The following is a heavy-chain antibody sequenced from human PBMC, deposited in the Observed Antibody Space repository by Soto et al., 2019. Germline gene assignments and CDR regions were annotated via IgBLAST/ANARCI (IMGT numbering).Heavy chain of an antibody. CDR3: ARNFYSGYDSYYYYGMDV. CDR2: TYYRSKWYN. J-gene: IGHJ6*02. Sequence: SQTLSLTCAISGDSVSSNSAAWNWIRQSPSRGLEWLGRTYYRSKWYNDYAVSVKSRITINPDTSKNQFSLQLNSVTPEDTAVYYCARNFYSGYDSYYYYGMDVWGQGTTVTVSS. CDR1: GDSVSSNSAA. V-gene: IGHV6-1*01. D-gene: IGHD5-12*01.